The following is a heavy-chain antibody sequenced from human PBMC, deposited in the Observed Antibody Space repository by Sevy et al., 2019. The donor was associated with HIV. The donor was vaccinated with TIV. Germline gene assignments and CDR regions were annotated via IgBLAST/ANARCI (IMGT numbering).Heavy chain of an antibody. D-gene: IGHD6-19*01. CDR2: INPSGGST. CDR3: ATHMGRWLVPYFDY. CDR1: GYTFTSYY. Sequence: ASVKVSCKASGYTFTSYYMHWVRQAPGQGLEWMGIINPSGGSTSYGDKFQGRVTMTRDTSTSTVYMELSSLRSEDTAVYYCATHMGRWLVPYFDYWGQGTLVTVSS. J-gene: IGHJ4*02. V-gene: IGHV1-46*01.